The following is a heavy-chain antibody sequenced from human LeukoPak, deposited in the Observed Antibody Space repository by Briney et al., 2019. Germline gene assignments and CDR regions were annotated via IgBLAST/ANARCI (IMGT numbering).Heavy chain of an antibody. CDR2: IKQDGSET. V-gene: IGHV3-7*01. CDR3: ARDPLEWAKRAFDI. D-gene: IGHD3-3*01. Sequence: GGSLRLSCAASGFTFSAYWMSWVRQAPGKGLEWVANIKQDGSETNYVESVKGRFTISRDNAKNLMFLRISSLRAEDTAVYYCARDPLEWAKRAFDIWGQGTVVTVSS. J-gene: IGHJ3*02. CDR1: GFTFSAYW.